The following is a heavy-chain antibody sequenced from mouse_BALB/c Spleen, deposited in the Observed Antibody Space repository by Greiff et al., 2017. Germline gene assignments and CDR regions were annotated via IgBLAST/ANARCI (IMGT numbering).Heavy chain of an antibody. D-gene: IGHD2-3*01. CDR2: IRLKSNNYAT. CDR3: TRGYDGYSYYFDY. J-gene: IGHJ2*01. Sequence: EVKLEESGGGLVQPGGSMKLSCVASGFTFSNYWMNWVRQSPEKGLEWVAEIRLKSNNYATHYAESVKGRFTISRDDSKSSVYLQMNNLRAEDTGIYYCTRGYDGYSYYFDYWGQGTTLTVSS. V-gene: IGHV6-6*02. CDR1: GFTFSNYW.